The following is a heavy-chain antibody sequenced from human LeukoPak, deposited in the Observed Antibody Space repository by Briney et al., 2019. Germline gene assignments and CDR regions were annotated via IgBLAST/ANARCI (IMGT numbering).Heavy chain of an antibody. CDR3: VRVDWGSFAFDI. Sequence: GGSLRLSCVASGFTFSSFAMHWVRQAPGKGLEWVAVISKDGRDKHHADSVKGRFTTSRDNSKNTLYLQMNSLRVEDTAVYYCVRVDWGSFAFDIWGQGTMVTVSS. CDR1: GFTFSSFA. CDR2: ISKDGRDK. V-gene: IGHV3-30*03. J-gene: IGHJ3*02. D-gene: IGHD7-27*01.